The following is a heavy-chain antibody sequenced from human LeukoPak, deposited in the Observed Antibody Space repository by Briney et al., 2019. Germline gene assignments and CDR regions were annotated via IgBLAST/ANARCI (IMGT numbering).Heavy chain of an antibody. CDR1: GGSFSGYY. D-gene: IGHD3-10*01. V-gene: IGHV4-34*01. CDR2: INHSGST. CDR3: ARDLLRVRGIIKGNTIGSQSNTMDV. J-gene: IGHJ6*03. Sequence: SETLSLTCAVYGGSFSGYYWSWIRQPPGKGLEWIGEINHSGSTNYNPSLKSRVTISVDTSKNQFSLKLSSVTAADTAVYYCARDLLRVRGIIKGNTIGSQSNTMDVWGKGTTVTVSS.